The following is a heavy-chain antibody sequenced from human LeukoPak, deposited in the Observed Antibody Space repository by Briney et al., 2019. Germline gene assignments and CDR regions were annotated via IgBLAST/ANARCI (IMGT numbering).Heavy chain of an antibody. Sequence: GGSLRLSCAASGFTFSSYAMSWVRRAPGKGLEWVSAISGSGGSTYYADSVKGRFTISRDNSKNTLYLQMNSLRAEDTAVYYCANDMDYGDYSHTVDYWGQGTLVTVSS. V-gene: IGHV3-23*01. D-gene: IGHD4-17*01. CDR1: GFTFSSYA. J-gene: IGHJ4*02. CDR2: ISGSGGST. CDR3: ANDMDYGDYSHTVDY.